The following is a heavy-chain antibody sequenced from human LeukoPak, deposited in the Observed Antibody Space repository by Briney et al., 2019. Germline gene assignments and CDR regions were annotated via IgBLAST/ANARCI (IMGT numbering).Heavy chain of an antibody. J-gene: IGHJ4*02. D-gene: IGHD7-27*01. Sequence: GGSLRLSCAASGFTFSRYSMNWVRQAPGKGLEWVSYISSSSSTIYYADSVKGRFTISRDNSKNTLYLQMNSLRAEDTAVYYCAKDEGLLGYFDYWGQGTLVTVSS. CDR1: GFTFSRYS. CDR2: ISSSSSTI. V-gene: IGHV3-48*01. CDR3: AKDEGLLGYFDY.